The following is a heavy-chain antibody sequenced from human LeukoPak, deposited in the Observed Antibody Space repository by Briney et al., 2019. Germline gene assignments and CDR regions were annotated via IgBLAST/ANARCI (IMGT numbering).Heavy chain of an antibody. Sequence: SETLSLTCTVSGGSISSNYWSWIRQPAGKGLEYIGRIYSSGNTNYNPSLKSRVTMSVDTSKNQFSLLLHSVTAADTAVYYCARVRLSSGSYWYFDFWGRGTLVIVSS. D-gene: IGHD3-22*01. J-gene: IGHJ2*01. CDR1: GGSISSNY. CDR3: ARVRLSSGSYWYFDF. CDR2: IYSSGNT. V-gene: IGHV4-4*07.